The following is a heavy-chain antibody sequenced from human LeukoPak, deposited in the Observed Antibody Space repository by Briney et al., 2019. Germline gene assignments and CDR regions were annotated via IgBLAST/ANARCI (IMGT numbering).Heavy chain of an antibody. CDR3: ARAEQFVLLWFGPFDY. V-gene: IGHV4-39*07. Sequence: SETLSLTCTVSGGSISSSSYYWGWIRQPPGTGLEWIGSIYYSGSTYYNPSLKSRVTISVDTSKNQFSLKLSSVTAADTAVYYCARAEQFVLLWFGPFDYWGQGTLVTVSS. J-gene: IGHJ4*02. CDR2: IYYSGST. CDR1: GGSISSSSYY. D-gene: IGHD3-10*01.